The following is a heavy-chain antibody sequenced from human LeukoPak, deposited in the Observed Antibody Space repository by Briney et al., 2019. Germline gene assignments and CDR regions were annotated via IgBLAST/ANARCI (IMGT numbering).Heavy chain of an antibody. D-gene: IGHD1-26*01. CDR2: IRYDGSNK. V-gene: IGHV3-30*02. J-gene: IGHJ4*02. CDR1: GFTFSSYA. Sequence: PGGSLRLSCAASGFTFSSYAMNWVRQGPGKGLEWVAFIRYDGSNKYYADSVKGRITISRDNSKNTLYLQMNSLRSEDTAVYYCAKAVGATRQTVYFDYWGQGTLVTVSS. CDR3: AKAVGATRQTVYFDY.